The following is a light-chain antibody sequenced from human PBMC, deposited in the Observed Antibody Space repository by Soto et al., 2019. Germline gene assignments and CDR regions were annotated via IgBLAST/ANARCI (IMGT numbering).Light chain of an antibody. J-gene: IGKJ1*01. V-gene: IGKV1-33*01. CDR1: QDIRNY. CDR2: DAS. CDR3: LQHFNFSWT. Sequence: DIQMTQSPSSLSASVGDRITITCQASQDIRNYLNWYQQKPGKAPSLLIYDASNLDAGVPSRFSGGGSGTNFTFTISSLQPEDIATYYCLQHFNFSWTFGQGTNVETK.